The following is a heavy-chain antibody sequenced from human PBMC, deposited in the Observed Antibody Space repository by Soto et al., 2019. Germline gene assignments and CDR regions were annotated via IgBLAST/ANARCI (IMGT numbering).Heavy chain of an antibody. CDR1: GFNFEVYS. CDR3: ARDFFGSGPDYYLDV. V-gene: IGHV3-21*02. Sequence: EVKLVESGGGLVEPGESLRLSCAASGFNFEVYSMNWVRQTPVRGLEWVSSISRGGRFLHYADSIKGGFTISRDDAESSLHLQIDSLRAEDTAVYFCARDFFGSGPDYYLDVWGTGTTVTVS. CDR2: ISRGGRFL. D-gene: IGHD3-10*01. J-gene: IGHJ6*03.